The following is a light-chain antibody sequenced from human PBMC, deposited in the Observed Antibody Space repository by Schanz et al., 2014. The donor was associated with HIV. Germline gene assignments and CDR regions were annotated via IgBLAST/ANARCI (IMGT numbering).Light chain of an antibody. Sequence: QSALTQPASVSGSPGQSISISCTGSSSDIGGYKCVSWYQQHPDTAPKLVIYDVVKRPSGVSNRFSGSKSGNTASLTISGLQAEDEAHYYCSTFSGSSTLFGGGTKLTVL. CDR3: STFSGSSTL. J-gene: IGLJ2*01. CDR1: SSDIGGYKC. V-gene: IGLV2-14*03. CDR2: DVV.